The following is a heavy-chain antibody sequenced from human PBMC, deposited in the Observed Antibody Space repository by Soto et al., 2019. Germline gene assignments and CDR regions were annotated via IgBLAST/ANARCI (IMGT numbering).Heavy chain of an antibody. CDR2: IWYNGKNK. CDR1: GFSFSSYG. D-gene: IGHD3-16*01. CDR3: ARGGKNSYGMDV. Sequence: GGSLRLSCSSSGFSFSSYGMHWVRQAPDKGLEWVANIWYNGKNKYYADSVTGRFTISRDNSKNTSYLQMNSLRAEDTAVYFCARGGKNSYGMDVWGQGTTVTVSS. J-gene: IGHJ6*02. V-gene: IGHV3-33*01.